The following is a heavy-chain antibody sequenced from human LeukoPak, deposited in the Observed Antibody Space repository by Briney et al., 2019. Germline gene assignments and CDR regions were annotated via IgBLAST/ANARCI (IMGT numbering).Heavy chain of an antibody. CDR1: GGSIGSGYY. Sequence: SETLSLTCTVSGGSIGSGYYWAWIRQPPGKGLEWIGSIHYGGTAHYNPSLQSRVSISADTSKNQFALDLRSVTAADTAVYYCTRDIGDFVSDFWGQGTLVTVSS. CDR3: TRDIGDFVSDF. J-gene: IGHJ4*02. D-gene: IGHD2-21*02. V-gene: IGHV4-39*02. CDR2: IHYGGTA.